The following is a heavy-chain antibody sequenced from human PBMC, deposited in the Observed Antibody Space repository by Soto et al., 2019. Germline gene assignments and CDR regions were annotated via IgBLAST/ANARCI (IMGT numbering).Heavy chain of an antibody. Sequence: GESLKISCKGSGYSFTSYWIGWVRQLPGKGLEWMGIIYPDDSDTRYSPSFQGQVIMSADKSIGTAYLQWSSLKASDTAMYYCARQGKYNYGSNDFWGQGTLVTVSS. V-gene: IGHV5-51*01. CDR2: IYPDDSDT. D-gene: IGHD5-18*01. CDR1: GYSFTSYW. CDR3: ARQGKYNYGSNDF. J-gene: IGHJ4*02.